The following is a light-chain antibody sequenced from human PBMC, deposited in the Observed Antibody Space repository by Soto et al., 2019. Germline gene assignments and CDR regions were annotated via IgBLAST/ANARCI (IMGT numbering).Light chain of an antibody. J-gene: IGKJ4*01. V-gene: IGKV3-20*01. CDR1: QSVSSSY. Sequence: ETVLTQSPGTLSLSPGERATLSCRASQSVSSSYLIWYQQRPGQPPRLLIYGTSNRAAGIPDRFTGTGSGTDFTLTIYRLEPDDSAAYYCHKYGFISLTSGGGTKVDIK. CDR2: GTS. CDR3: HKYGFISLT.